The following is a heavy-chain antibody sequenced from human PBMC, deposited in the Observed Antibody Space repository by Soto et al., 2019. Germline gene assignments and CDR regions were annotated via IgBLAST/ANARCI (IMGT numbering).Heavy chain of an antibody. CDR3: ARQGFGAKHGLVDV. CDR1: GGSISDYY. J-gene: IGHJ6*02. Sequence: QVQLQESGPGLVKPSETLSLTCTVSGGSISDYYCSWFRQSPGKGLEWIGALHYGGNSDFNPSLSSRVTMSVDTSKNQFYLRLSSVTAADTARYYCARQGFGAKHGLVDVWGQGTTVIVSS. V-gene: IGHV4-59*08. D-gene: IGHD3-10*01. CDR2: LHYGGNS.